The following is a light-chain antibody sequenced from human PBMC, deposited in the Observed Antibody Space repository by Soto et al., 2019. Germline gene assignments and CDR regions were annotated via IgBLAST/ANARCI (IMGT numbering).Light chain of an antibody. Sequence: QSVLTQSPSASASLGASVKLTCTLSSGHRSYAIAWHQQQPEKGPRYLMKVNSDGSHIKGDGIPDRFSGSSSGAERYLTISSLQSEDEADYYCQTWGTGIRVFGGGTKVTVL. CDR3: QTWGTGIRV. J-gene: IGLJ2*01. CDR2: VNSDGSH. CDR1: SGHRSYA. V-gene: IGLV4-69*01.